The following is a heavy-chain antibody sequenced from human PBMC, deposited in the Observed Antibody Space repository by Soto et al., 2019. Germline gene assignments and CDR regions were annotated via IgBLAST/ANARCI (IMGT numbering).Heavy chain of an antibody. V-gene: IGHV1-69*12. CDR2: IIPIFGTA. J-gene: IGHJ4*02. CDR1: GGTFSSYA. CDR3: ARRPYSSSWYRH. Sequence: QVQLVQSGAEVKKPGSSVKVSCKASGGTFSSYAISWVRQAPGQGLEWMGGIIPIFGTANYAQKFQGRVMIXAXXSTSTAYMELSSLRSEDTAVYYCARRPYSSSWYRHWGQGTLVTVSS. D-gene: IGHD6-13*01.